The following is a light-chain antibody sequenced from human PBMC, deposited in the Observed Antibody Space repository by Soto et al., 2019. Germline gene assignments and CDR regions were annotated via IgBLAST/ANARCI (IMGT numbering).Light chain of an antibody. J-gene: IGKJ1*01. CDR3: YQYATAPQT. CDR1: QSVPKNS. V-gene: IGKV3-20*01. Sequence: EIVLTQSPGTLSLSPGERATLSCRASQSVPKNSLAWYQHKPGEATSLLIYGPSSRATSVPDRFSGGRAGTDFTISISRQEPEDFAVDYCYQYATAPQTFGQGTKVEIK. CDR2: GPS.